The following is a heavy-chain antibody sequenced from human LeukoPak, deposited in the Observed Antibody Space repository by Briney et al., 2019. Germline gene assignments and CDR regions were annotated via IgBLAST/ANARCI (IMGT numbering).Heavy chain of an antibody. J-gene: IGHJ3*02. Sequence: SETLSLTCTVSGGSISSYYWSWIRQPAGKGLEWVGRIYTSGSTNYNPSLKSRVTISVDTSKNQFSLKLSSVTAADTAVYYCARAPGRTIFGVVNHAFDIWGQGTMVTVSS. CDR1: GGSISSYY. CDR3: ARAPGRTIFGVVNHAFDI. CDR2: IYTSGST. D-gene: IGHD3-3*01. V-gene: IGHV4-4*07.